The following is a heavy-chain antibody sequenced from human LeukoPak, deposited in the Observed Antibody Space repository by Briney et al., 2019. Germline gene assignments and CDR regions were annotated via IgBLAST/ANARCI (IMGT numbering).Heavy chain of an antibody. V-gene: IGHV4-34*01. J-gene: IGHJ5*02. CDR3: ARSREYSSGWYIRNWFDP. CDR1: GGSFSGYY. Sequence: PSETLSLTCAVYGGSFSGYYWSWIRQPPGKGLEWIGEINHSGSTNYNPSLKSRVTISVDTSKNQFSLKLSSVTAADTAVYYCARSREYSSGWYIRNWFDPWGQGTLVTVSS. D-gene: IGHD6-19*01. CDR2: INHSGST.